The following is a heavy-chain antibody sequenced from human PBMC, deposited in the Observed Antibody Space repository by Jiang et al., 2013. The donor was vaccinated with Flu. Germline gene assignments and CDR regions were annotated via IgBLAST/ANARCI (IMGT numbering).Heavy chain of an antibody. J-gene: IGHJ2*01. Sequence: GSGLVKPSQTLSLTCAVSGGSISSGGYSWSWIRQPPGKGLEWIGYIYHSGSTYYNPSPKSRVTISVDRSKNQFSLKLSSVTAADTAVYYCAREYYYDSSGHRYFDLWGRGTLVTVSS. D-gene: IGHD3-22*01. V-gene: IGHV4-30-2*01. CDR3: AREYYYDSSGHRYFDL. CDR1: GGSISSGGYS. CDR2: IYHSGST.